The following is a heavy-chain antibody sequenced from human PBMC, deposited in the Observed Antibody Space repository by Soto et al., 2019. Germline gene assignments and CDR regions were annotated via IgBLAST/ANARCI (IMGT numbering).Heavy chain of an antibody. J-gene: IGHJ4*02. CDR3: ARIPYDNSGPIFDY. Sequence: EVQLVESGGGLIQPGGSLRLSCAVSGITVSSYYMSWVRQAAGKGLEWVSVIYAGTITYYADSVKGRFTIYRDNSKNTLNLEMNSLRVEDTAVYYCARIPYDNSGPIFDYWGQGTLVTVSS. V-gene: IGHV3-53*01. CDR1: GITVSSYY. CDR2: IYAGTIT. D-gene: IGHD3-22*01.